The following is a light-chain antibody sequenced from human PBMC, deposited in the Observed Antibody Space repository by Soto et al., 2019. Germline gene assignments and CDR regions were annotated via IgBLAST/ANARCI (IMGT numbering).Light chain of an antibody. CDR1: SSDIGGYNS. V-gene: IGLV2-14*01. CDR2: EVT. J-gene: IGLJ1*01. CDR3: SSYTRGNTYV. Sequence: QSVVTQPASVSGSAGQSITISCTGTSSDIGGYNSVSWYQQHPRKAPKLMIYEVTNQPSGISNRFSGSKSGNTASLTISGLQAEDEADYYCSSYTRGNTYVFGTGTKVTVL.